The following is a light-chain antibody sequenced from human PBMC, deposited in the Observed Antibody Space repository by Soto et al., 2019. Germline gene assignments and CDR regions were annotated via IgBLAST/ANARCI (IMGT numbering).Light chain of an antibody. Sequence: EIVLTQSPAILSVSPGERATLSCRASQSISRSLAWYQQKPGQAPRLLISDASTRATGIPARFSGSGSGTEFTLTISSLQPEDFATYYCQQSYSSPLTFGQGTKVDIK. CDR2: DAS. V-gene: IGKV3-15*01. J-gene: IGKJ1*01. CDR3: QQSYSSPLT. CDR1: QSISRS.